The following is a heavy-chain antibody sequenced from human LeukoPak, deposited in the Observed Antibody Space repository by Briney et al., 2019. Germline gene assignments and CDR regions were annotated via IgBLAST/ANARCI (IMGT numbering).Heavy chain of an antibody. D-gene: IGHD4-17*01. CDR2: INHSGST. V-gene: IGHV4-34*01. Sequence: SETLSLTCAVYGGSFSGYYWSWIRQPPGKGLEWFGEINHSGSTNYNPSLKSRVTISVDTSKNQFSLKLSSVTAADTAVYYCARDSGYGDYDYYYYYGMDVWGQGTTVTVSS. J-gene: IGHJ6*02. CDR3: ARDSGYGDYDYYYYYGMDV. CDR1: GGSFSGYY.